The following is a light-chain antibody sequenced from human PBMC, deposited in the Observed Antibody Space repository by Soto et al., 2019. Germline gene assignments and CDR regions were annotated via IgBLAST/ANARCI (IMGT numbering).Light chain of an antibody. J-gene: IGLJ2*01. CDR3: SSYTSSSTLVV. CDR1: SSDVGGYNY. Sequence: QSVLTQPASVSGSPGQSITISCTGTSSDVGGYNYVSWYQQHPGKAPKLMIYDVSNRPSGVSNRFSGSKSGNTASLTISGLQTEDEADCYCSSYTSSSTLVVFGGGPKLTVL. CDR2: DVS. V-gene: IGLV2-14*01.